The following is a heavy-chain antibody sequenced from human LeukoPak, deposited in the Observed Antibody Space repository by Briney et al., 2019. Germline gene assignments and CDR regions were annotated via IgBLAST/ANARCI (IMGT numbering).Heavy chain of an antibody. V-gene: IGHV1-46*01. J-gene: IGHJ4*02. CDR3: ARMVPRAVGRSLDY. D-gene: IGHD2-8*01. CDR1: GYTFTSYG. CDR2: INPSGGST. Sequence: ASVKVSCKASGYTFTSYGISWVRQAPGQGLEWMGIINPSGGSTSYAQKFQGRVTMTRDTSTSTVYMELSSLRSEDTAVYYCARMVPRAVGRSLDYWGQGTLVTVSS.